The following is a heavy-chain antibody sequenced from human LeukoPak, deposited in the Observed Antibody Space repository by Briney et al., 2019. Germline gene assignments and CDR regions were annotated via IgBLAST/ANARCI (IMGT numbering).Heavy chain of an antibody. CDR2: MHYSGST. V-gene: IGHV4-39*01. CDR1: GGSLSSSSYY. J-gene: IGHJ4*02. CDR3: ARQGDYNYGDYAHY. Sequence: PSETLSLTCTVSGGSLSSSSYYWAWIRQPPGKGLEWIGSMHYSGSTYSNPSLKSRVTISVDTSKNQFSLKMSSVTAADTAFYYCARQGDYNYGDYAHYWGQGTLVTVSS. D-gene: IGHD4-17*01.